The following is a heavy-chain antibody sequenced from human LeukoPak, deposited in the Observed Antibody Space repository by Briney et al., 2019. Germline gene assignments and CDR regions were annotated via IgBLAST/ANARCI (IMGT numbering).Heavy chain of an antibody. CDR2: IYYSGST. Sequence: SETLXLTCTVSGGSISSSSYYWGWIRQPPGKGLEWIGSIYYSGSTYYNPSLKSRVTISVDTSKNQFSLKLSSVTAADTAVYYCAGTYYYGSGSHSFVFNFDYWGQGTLVTVSS. D-gene: IGHD3-10*01. J-gene: IGHJ4*02. V-gene: IGHV4-39*07. CDR3: AGTYYYGSGSHSFVFNFDY. CDR1: GGSISSSSYY.